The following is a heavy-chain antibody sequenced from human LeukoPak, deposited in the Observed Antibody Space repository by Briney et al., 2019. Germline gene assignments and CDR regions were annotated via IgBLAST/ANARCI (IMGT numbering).Heavy chain of an antibody. J-gene: IGHJ4*02. Sequence: GESLKISCKGSGYSFTSYWIGWVRQMPGKGLEWMGIIYPGDSDTRYSPSFQGQVAISADKSISTAYLQWSSLKASDTAMYYCARRVTTAKGDFDYWGQGTLVTVSS. CDR2: IYPGDSDT. CDR3: ARRVTTAKGDFDY. CDR1: GYSFTSYW. V-gene: IGHV5-51*01. D-gene: IGHD4-11*01.